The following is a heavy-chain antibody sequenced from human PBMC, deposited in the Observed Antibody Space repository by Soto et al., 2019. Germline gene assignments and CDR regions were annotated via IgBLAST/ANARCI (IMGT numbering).Heavy chain of an antibody. J-gene: IGHJ4*02. CDR3: ARGVEYYYDSSGYYDY. Sequence: SETLSLTCTVSGGSISSGGYYWSWIRQHPGKGLEWIGYIYYSGSTYYNPSLKSRVTISVDTSKNQFSLKLSSVTAADTAVYYCARGVEYYYDSSGYYDYWGQGTLVTVSS. CDR1: GGSISSGGYY. D-gene: IGHD3-22*01. V-gene: IGHV4-31*03. CDR2: IYYSGST.